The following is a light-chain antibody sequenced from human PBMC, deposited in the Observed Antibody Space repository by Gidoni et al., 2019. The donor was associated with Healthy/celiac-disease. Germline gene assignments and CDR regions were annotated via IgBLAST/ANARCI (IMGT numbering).Light chain of an antibody. Sequence: QSVLMQPPSVSAAPGQKVTISCSRSSSNIRNNYVSWYQQLPGTAPKLLIYDNNKRPSGIPDRFSGSKSGTSATLGITGLQTGDEADYYCGTWDSSLSADWVFGGGTKLTVL. CDR1: SSNIRNNY. CDR2: DNN. J-gene: IGLJ3*02. CDR3: GTWDSSLSADWV. V-gene: IGLV1-51*01.